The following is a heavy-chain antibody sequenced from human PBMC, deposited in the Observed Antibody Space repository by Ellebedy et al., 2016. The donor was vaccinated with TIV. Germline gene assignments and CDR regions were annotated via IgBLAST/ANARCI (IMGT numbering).Heavy chain of an antibody. CDR2: IVGSGGSR. CDR1: GFSFSSYA. J-gene: IGHJ4*02. V-gene: IGHV3-23*01. Sequence: GESLKISCAASGFSFSSYAMSWVRQAPGKGLEWVSGIVGSGGSRYADSVKGRFTISRDNAKNSLYLQLSSLRAEETAVYYCARRSRGPSYYFDYWGQGTLVTVSS. D-gene: IGHD3-10*01. CDR3: ARRSRGPSYYFDY.